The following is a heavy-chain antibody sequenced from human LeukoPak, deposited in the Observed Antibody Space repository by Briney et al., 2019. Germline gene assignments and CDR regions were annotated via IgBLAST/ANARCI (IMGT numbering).Heavy chain of an antibody. V-gene: IGHV4-34*01. CDR2: INHSGST. CDR3: ARAGPLNNQSKYRNSFGGWFDP. Sequence: SETLSLTCAVYGGSFSGYYWSWIRQPPGKGLEWIGEINHSGSTNYNPSLKSRVTISVDTSKNQFSLKLSSVTAADTAVYYCARAGPLNNQSKYRNSFGGWFDPWGQGTLVTVSS. J-gene: IGHJ5*02. CDR1: GGSFSGYY. D-gene: IGHD2/OR15-2a*01.